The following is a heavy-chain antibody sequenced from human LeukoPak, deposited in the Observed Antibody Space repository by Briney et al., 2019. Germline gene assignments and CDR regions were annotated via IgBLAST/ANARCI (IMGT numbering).Heavy chain of an antibody. CDR2: IYHSGNT. Sequence: PSETLSLTCIVSGYSINSGYYWGWIRQPPGKGLEWIGSIYHSGNTYYNPSLKSRVTISVDTSKNQFSLKLSSVTAADTAVYYCARGSVGGSRPFDYWGQGTLVTVSS. D-gene: IGHD6-19*01. V-gene: IGHV4-38-2*02. J-gene: IGHJ4*02. CDR1: GYSINSGYY. CDR3: ARGSVGGSRPFDY.